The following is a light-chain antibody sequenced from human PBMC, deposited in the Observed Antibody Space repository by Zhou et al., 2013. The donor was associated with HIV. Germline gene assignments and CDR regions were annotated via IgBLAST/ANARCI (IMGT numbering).Light chain of an antibody. J-gene: IGKJ3*01. Sequence: DIQMTQSPSSVSASVGDRVTITCRASQGIKSWLAWYQQKPGQAPKLLIYATSSLQSGVPSRFSGSGSGTEFTLTISSLQPEDFATYYCQQLNSYLFTFGPGTKVDIK. CDR2: ATS. CDR1: QGIKSW. V-gene: IGKV1-12*01. CDR3: QQLNSYLFT.